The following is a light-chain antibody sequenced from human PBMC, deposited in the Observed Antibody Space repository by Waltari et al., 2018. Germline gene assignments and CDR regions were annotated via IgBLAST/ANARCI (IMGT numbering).Light chain of an antibody. J-gene: IGKJ3*01. CDR1: QSIGSC. V-gene: IGKV1-5*03. CDR3: QRYNSYPIT. CDR2: EAT. Sequence: DIQMTQSPSTRSASVGDRVTITCRASQSIGSCLAWYQQKPGKAPKLLIYEATSLESGVPSRFSASGSGTEFTLTISSLQPDDFATYYCQRYNSYPITFGPGTKVDI.